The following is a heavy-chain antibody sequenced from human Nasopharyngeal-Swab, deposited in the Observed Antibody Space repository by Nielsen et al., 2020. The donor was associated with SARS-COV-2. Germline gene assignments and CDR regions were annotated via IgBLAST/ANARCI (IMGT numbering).Heavy chain of an antibody. J-gene: IGHJ6*03. V-gene: IGHV4-4*02. D-gene: IGHD2-15*01. CDR2: IYHSGST. CDR3: ARVSILKVVVVGYYYYMDV. Sequence: VRQAPGKGLEWIGEIYHSGSTNYNPSLKSRVTISVGKSKNQFSLKLSSVTAADTAVYYCARVSILKVVVVGYYYYMDVWGKGTTVTVSS.